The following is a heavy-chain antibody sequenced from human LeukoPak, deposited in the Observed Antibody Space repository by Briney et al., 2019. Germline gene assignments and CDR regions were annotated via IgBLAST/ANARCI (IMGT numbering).Heavy chain of an antibody. CDR3: ASQYSSGPRDAFDI. V-gene: IGHV3-7*01. D-gene: IGHD5-18*01. J-gene: IGHJ3*02. CDR1: GFTFSSYG. Sequence: GGSLRLSCAASGFTFSSYGMHWVRQAPGKGLEWVANIKQDGSETYYVDSVKGRFTISRDNAKNSLSLQMNSLRAEDTAVYYCASQYSSGPRDAFDIWGQGTMVTVSS. CDR2: IKQDGSET.